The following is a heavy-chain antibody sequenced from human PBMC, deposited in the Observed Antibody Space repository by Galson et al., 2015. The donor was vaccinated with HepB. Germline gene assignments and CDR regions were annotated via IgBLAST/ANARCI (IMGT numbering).Heavy chain of an antibody. V-gene: IGHV4-39*01. J-gene: IGHJ2*01. Sequence: SETLSLTCTVSGGSISSSSYYWGWIRQPPGKGLEWIGSIYYSGSTYYNPSLKSRVTISVDTSKNQFSLKLSSVTAADTAVYYCAVVVAATSRWYFDLSGRGTLVTVSS. D-gene: IGHD2-15*01. CDR1: GGSISSSSYY. CDR2: IYYSGST. CDR3: AVVVAATSRWYFDL.